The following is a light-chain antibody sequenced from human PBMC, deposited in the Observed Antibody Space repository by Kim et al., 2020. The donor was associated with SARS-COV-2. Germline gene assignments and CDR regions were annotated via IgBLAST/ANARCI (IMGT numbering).Light chain of an antibody. J-gene: IGKJ2*01. CDR1: QGISNY. CDR3: QKYNSASYT. CDR2: AAS. V-gene: IGKV1-27*01. Sequence: SASVVDRITITCRASQGISNYLAWSPQKPGKLPDLLIYAASTLQSGVPSRFSVSRSGTDFTLTISSLQPEDVATYYCQKYNSASYTFGQGTTLEI.